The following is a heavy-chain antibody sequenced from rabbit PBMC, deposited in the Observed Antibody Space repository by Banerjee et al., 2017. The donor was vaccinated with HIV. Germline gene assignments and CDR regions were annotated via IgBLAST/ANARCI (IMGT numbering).Heavy chain of an antibody. V-gene: IGHV1S47*01. J-gene: IGHJ4*01. D-gene: IGHD4-1*01. CDR3: ARSLYSSGWGEGYYFNL. Sequence: QEQLVESGGGLVTLGGSLKLSCKASGIDFSSYGISWVRQAPGKGLEWIAYIYPDYGSTDYASWVNGRFTISLDNAQNTVFLQMTSLTAADTATYFCARSLYSSGWGEGYYFNLWGPGTLVTVS. CDR1: GIDFSSYG. CDR2: IYPDYGST.